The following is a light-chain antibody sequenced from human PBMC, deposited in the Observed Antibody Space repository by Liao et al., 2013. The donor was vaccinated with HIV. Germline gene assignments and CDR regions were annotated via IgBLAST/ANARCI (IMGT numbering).Light chain of an antibody. J-gene: IGLJ2*01. V-gene: IGLV3-1*01. CDR1: KLGHKY. CDR3: QAWDSSTVV. Sequence: SYELTQPPSVSVSPGQTASITCSGDKLGHKYAYWYQQKPGQSPVLVIYQDNKRPSGIPERFSGSNSGNTATLTISGTQAMDEADYYCQAWDSSTVVFGGGTKLTV. CDR2: QDN.